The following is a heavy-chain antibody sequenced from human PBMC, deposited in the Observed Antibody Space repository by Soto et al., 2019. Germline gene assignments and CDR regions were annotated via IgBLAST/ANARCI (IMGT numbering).Heavy chain of an antibody. CDR1: GGTFSSYS. V-gene: IGHV1-69*01. D-gene: IGHD1-26*01. CDR2: IIPIFGTA. CDR3: ARDGGRHSGGIDY. Sequence: QVQLVQSGAEVKKPGSSVKVSCKASGGTFSSYSINWVRQAPGQGLEWMGEIIPIFGTANYAQKFQGRVTITADESTSTASMELRSLRAGDTGVYYCARDGGRHSGGIDYWGQGTLVTVSS. J-gene: IGHJ4*02.